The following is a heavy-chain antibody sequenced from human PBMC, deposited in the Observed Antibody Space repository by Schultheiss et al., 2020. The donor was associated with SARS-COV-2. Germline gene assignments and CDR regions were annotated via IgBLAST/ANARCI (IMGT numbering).Heavy chain of an antibody. CDR2: ISGSGGST. CDR1: RFTFSSYA. Sequence: GGSLRLSCAASRFTFSSYAMSWVRQAPGKGLEWVSGISGSGGSTHYADSVKGRFTISRDNSKNSLYLQMNSLRAEDTALYYCAKDGEWELLGGAFDYWGQGTLVTVSS. V-gene: IGHV3-23*01. CDR3: AKDGEWELLGGAFDY. J-gene: IGHJ4*02. D-gene: IGHD1-26*01.